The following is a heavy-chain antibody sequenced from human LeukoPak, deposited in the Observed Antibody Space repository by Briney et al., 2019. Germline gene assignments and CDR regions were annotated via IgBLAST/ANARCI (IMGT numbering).Heavy chain of an antibody. J-gene: IGHJ4*02. CDR3: AKDLDSSGDYSYRY. Sequence: GGSLRLSCAASGFTFSSYAMSWVRQAPGKGLEWVSGISGSGSSTYYADSVEGRFTISRDNSKNTLYLQMNSLRAEDTAVYHCAKDLDSSGDYSYRYWGQGTLVTVSS. V-gene: IGHV3-23*01. D-gene: IGHD3-22*01. CDR1: GFTFSSYA. CDR2: ISGSGSST.